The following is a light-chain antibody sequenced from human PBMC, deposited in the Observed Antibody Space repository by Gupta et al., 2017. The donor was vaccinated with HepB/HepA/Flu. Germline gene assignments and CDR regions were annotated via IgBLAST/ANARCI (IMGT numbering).Light chain of an antibody. CDR3: CSYTSSSTLCV. V-gene: IGLV2-14*01. J-gene: IGLJ1*01. CDR1: STYIGGYNF. Sequence: QSALTQPASVSGSPGQSITISCTGTSTYIGGYNFVSWYQQHPGKAPKLMIYDVNNRPSGVSSRFSGSKSGNMASLIISGLQAEDEADYYCCSYTSSSTLCVFGTGTRVTVL. CDR2: DVN.